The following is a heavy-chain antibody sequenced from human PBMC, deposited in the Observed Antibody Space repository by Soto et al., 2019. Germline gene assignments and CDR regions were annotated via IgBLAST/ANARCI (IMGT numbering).Heavy chain of an antibody. CDR1: GDSITSGGNY. D-gene: IGHD2-2*01. CDR2: IYYSGST. Sequence: PSETLSLTCPVPGDSITSGGNYWSWIRQLPGKGLEWIGYIYYSGSTNYNPSLNSRFTISVDTSKNQFSLKLKSVTAADTAVYYCASLVPTWHQLDYWGQGALVTVSS. V-gene: IGHV4-31*03. CDR3: ASLVPTWHQLDY. J-gene: IGHJ4*02.